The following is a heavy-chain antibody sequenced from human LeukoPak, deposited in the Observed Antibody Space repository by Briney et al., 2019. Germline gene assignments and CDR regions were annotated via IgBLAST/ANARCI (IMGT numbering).Heavy chain of an antibody. J-gene: IGHJ4*02. CDR2: IKSRTDDETT. CDR1: GFTFSSYS. CDR3: ATRFNQLRYFDY. V-gene: IGHV3-15*01. Sequence: PGGSLRLSCAASGFTFSSYSMNWVRQAPGKGLEWVGRIKSRTDDETTDYAAPVKGRFTISRDDSQNTLYLQMNSLKSEDTGVYYCATRFNQLRYFDYWGQGTLVTVSS. D-gene: IGHD1-14*01.